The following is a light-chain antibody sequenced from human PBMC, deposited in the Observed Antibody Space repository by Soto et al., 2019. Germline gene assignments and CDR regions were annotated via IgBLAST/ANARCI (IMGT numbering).Light chain of an antibody. V-gene: IGKV3-20*01. J-gene: IGKJ5*01. CDR2: ASS. CDR1: QSRGSNF. Sequence: EFLLTQSPGTMSLSSGETSTLSCKTSQSRGSNFLAWYQHKPGQAPRLRIYASSNRATGIPDRFSGSASGTDFTLTINRLEPADFAVYYCQLYGISPHFGQGTRLEIK. CDR3: QLYGISPH.